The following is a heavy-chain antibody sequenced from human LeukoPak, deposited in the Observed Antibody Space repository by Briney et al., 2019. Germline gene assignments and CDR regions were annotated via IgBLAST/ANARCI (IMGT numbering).Heavy chain of an antibody. Sequence: SETLSLTCTVSGGSISSYYWSWIRQPPGKGLEWIGYIYYSGSTNYNPSLKSRVTISVDTSKNQFSLKLSSVTAADTAVYYCARGRYCSSTSCYTFDIWGQGTMVTVSS. J-gene: IGHJ3*02. CDR1: GGSISSYY. CDR3: ARGRYCSSTSCYTFDI. CDR2: IYYSGST. D-gene: IGHD2-2*02. V-gene: IGHV4-59*12.